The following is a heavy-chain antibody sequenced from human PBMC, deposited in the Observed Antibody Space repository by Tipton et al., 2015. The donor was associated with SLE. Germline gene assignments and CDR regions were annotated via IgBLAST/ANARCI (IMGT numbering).Heavy chain of an antibody. CDR2: IYTNENT. J-gene: IGHJ2*01. CDR3: AREFLNPVTTVHYYFDL. Sequence: LRLSCTVSGGSISSYYWSWIRQPAGGGLEWLGRIYTNENTNYNPSLKSRVTMSVDTSKNHFSLKLNSVTAADTAVYYCAREFLNPVTTVHYYFDLWGRGTLVTVSS. V-gene: IGHV4-4*07. CDR1: GGSISSYY. D-gene: IGHD4-11*01.